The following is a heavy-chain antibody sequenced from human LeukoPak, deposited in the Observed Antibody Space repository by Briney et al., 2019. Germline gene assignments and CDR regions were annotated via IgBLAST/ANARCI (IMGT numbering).Heavy chain of an antibody. V-gene: IGHV4-59*08. D-gene: IGHD5-18*01. Sequence: PSETLSLTCTVSGGSISSYYWSWIRQPPGKGLEWIGYIYYSGSTNYNPSLKSRVTISVDTSKNQFSLKLSSVTAADMAVYYCGGYSYGYSFDYWGQGTLVTVSS. CDR3: GGYSYGYSFDY. CDR2: IYYSGST. J-gene: IGHJ4*02. CDR1: GGSISSYY.